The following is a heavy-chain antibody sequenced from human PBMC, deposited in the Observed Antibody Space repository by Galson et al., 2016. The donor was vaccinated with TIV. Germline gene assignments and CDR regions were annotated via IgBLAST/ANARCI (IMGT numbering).Heavy chain of an antibody. Sequence: PRLSCAASGFTFNDYAMSWVRQAPGKGLEWVSAMTASGDSNWRADSVRGRFTISRDNSKSTLYLTMNNLRVEDTAIYYCVKMRTSTGSFLTDPWGQGTLVNVST. CDR2: MTASGDSN. V-gene: IGHV3-23*01. J-gene: IGHJ5*02. CDR3: VKMRTSTGSFLTDP. CDR1: GFTFNDYA. D-gene: IGHD3-10*01.